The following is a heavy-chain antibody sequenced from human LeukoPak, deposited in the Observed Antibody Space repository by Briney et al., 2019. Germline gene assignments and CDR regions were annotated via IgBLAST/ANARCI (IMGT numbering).Heavy chain of an antibody. V-gene: IGHV1-2*02. Sequence: GASVKVSCKPSRYTFTSYYMHWVRQAPGQGLEWMGWINPNSGGTDYAQKFQGRVTMTRDTSISTAYMELSRLRSDDTAVYYCARVYGDYLDPWGQGTLVTVSS. CDR3: ARVYGDYLDP. CDR2: INPNSGGT. D-gene: IGHD4-17*01. J-gene: IGHJ5*02. CDR1: RYTFTSYY.